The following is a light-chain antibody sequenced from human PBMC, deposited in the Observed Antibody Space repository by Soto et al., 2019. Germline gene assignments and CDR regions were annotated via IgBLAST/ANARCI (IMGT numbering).Light chain of an antibody. J-gene: IGKJ5*01. CDR2: GAS. CDR1: QSVSNNY. V-gene: IGKV3-20*01. Sequence: EILLTQSPCTLSLSPGERATLSRRASQSVSNNYLAWYQQKPGQAPCLLIYGASNRATGIPDRFTGSGSGTDFTLTISRLQPEDFAVYYCQQFSSYPLTFGQGTRL. CDR3: QQFSSYPLT.